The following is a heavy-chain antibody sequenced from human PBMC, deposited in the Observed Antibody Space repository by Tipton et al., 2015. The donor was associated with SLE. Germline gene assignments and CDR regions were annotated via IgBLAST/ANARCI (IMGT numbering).Heavy chain of an antibody. CDR3: ARGKISWAIFVVRNYFDS. CDR1: GGSISSHY. Sequence: TLSLTCTVSGGSISSHYCSWIRQPPGKGLEWIGYIYYSGRTNYNPSLKSRVTISVDTSKNQFSLKMSSVTAADTAVYYCARGKISWAIFVVRNYFDSWGQGTLVTVSS. D-gene: IGHD2-21*01. V-gene: IGHV4-59*11. CDR2: IYYSGRT. J-gene: IGHJ4*02.